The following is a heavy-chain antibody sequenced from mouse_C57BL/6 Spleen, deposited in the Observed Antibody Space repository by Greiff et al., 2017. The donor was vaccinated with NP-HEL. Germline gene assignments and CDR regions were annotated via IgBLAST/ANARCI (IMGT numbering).Heavy chain of an antibody. CDR2: IDPSDSYT. Sequence: QVQLQQPGAELVKPGASVKLSCKASGYTFTSYWMQWVKQRPGQGLEWIGEIDPSDSYTNYNQKFKGKATLTVDTSSSTAYMQLSSLTSEDSAVYYCARLTYSGAMDYWGQGTSVTVSS. D-gene: IGHD2-10*01. CDR1: GYTFTSYW. J-gene: IGHJ4*01. CDR3: ARLTYSGAMDY. V-gene: IGHV1-50*01.